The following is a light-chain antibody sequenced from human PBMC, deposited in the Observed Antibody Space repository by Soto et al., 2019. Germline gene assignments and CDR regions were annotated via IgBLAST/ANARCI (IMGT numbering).Light chain of an antibody. CDR2: DVS. V-gene: IGLV2-14*01. Sequence: QSALTQPASVSGSPGQPITISCTGTSSDVGGYNYVSWYQQHPGKAPKLMIYDVSNRPSGVSNRFSGSKTGNTASLTISRHQAEDEANYYCSSYTSSSTLVIFGGGTKHTVL. J-gene: IGLJ2*01. CDR1: SSDVGGYNY. CDR3: SSYTSSSTLVI.